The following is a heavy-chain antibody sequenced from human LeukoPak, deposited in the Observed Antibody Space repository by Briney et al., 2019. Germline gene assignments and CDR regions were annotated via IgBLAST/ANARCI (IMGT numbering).Heavy chain of an antibody. D-gene: IGHD2/OR15-2a*01. V-gene: IGHV3-53*01. CDR3: ARGLDVSYFDY. CDR2: IYSGGGT. Sequence: GGSLRLSCAASGFTVSSNYMSWLRQAPGKGLEWVSVIYSGGGTYYADSVKGRFTISRDNSKNTLYLQMNSLRAEDTAVYYCARGLDVSYFDYWGQGTLVTVSS. CDR1: GFTVSSNY. J-gene: IGHJ4*02.